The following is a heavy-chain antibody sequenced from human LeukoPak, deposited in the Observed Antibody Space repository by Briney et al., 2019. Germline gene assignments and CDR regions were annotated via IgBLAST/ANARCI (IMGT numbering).Heavy chain of an antibody. J-gene: IGHJ6*04. D-gene: IGHD3-10*01. Sequence: GGSLRLSCAASGFTFSSYSMNWVRQAPGKGLEWVSSISSSSSCIYYADSVKGRFTISRDNAKNSLYLQMNSLRAEDTAVYYCARSRITMVRGTPSHYYYYYGMDVWGKGTTVTVSS. CDR1: GFTFSSYS. V-gene: IGHV3-21*01. CDR2: ISSSSSCI. CDR3: ARSRITMVRGTPSHYYYYYGMDV.